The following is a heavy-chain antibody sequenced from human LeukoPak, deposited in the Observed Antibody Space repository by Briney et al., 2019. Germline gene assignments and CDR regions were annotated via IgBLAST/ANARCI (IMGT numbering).Heavy chain of an antibody. D-gene: IGHD6-19*01. Sequence: SETLSLTCTVSGGSISSYYWSWIRQPAGKGLEWIGRIYSSGSTNYNPSLKSRVTMSVDTSKNQFSLKLSSVTAADTAVYYCARDEECSSGWLRGYYFDYWGQGTLVTVSS. CDR3: ARDEECSSGWLRGYYFDY. V-gene: IGHV4-4*07. CDR1: GGSISSYY. CDR2: IYSSGST. J-gene: IGHJ4*02.